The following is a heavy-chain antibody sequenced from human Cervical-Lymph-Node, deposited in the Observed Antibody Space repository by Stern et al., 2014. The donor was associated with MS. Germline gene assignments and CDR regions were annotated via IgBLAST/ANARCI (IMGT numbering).Heavy chain of an antibody. CDR1: GGSISSSSYY. V-gene: IGHV4-39*01. J-gene: IGHJ3*02. CDR3: ARQLAAAGTGAFDI. CDR2: IYYSGST. D-gene: IGHD6-13*01. Sequence: QVQLQESGPGLVKPSETLSLTCTVSGGSISSSSYYWGWIRQPPGKGLEWIGSIYYSGSTYYNPSLKRRVTIPVDTSKTQFPRKLSFVTAADTAVYYCARQLAAAGTGAFDIWGQGTMVTVSS.